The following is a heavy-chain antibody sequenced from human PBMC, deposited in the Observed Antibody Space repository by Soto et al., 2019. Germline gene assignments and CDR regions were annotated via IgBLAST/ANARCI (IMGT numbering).Heavy chain of an antibody. CDR3: AKDRGSGWNYYGLDA. CDR2: ISADGSNK. D-gene: IGHD6-19*01. J-gene: IGHJ6*02. CDR1: GFTFSNYG. V-gene: IGHV3-30*18. Sequence: QVQLVESGGGVVQPGRSLRFSCAASGFTFSNYGMHWVRQAPGKGLEWVAVISADGSNKFYVDSVKGRFTISRDNSKNTVYLQMNSLRVEDMAVYYCAKDRGSGWNYYGLDAWGQGTTVTVSS.